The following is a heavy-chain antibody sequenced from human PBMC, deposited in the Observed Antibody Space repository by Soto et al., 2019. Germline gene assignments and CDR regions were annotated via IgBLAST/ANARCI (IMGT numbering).Heavy chain of an antibody. CDR1: GFTFSSYA. V-gene: IGHV3-30-3*01. CDR3: XXXXXXXXXXPESSDY. Sequence: QVQLVESGGGVVQPGRSLRLSCAASGFTFSSYAMHWVRQAPGKGLEWVAVISYDGSNKYYADSVKGRFTISRDNSKXXXXXXXXXXXXXXXXXXXXXXXXXXXXXXPESSDYWGQGTLVTVSS. J-gene: IGHJ4*02. CDR2: ISYDGSNK.